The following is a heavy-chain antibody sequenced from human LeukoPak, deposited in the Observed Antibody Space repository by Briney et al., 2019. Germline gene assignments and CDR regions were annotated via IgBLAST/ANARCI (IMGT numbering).Heavy chain of an antibody. V-gene: IGHV1-46*01. Sequence: ASVKVSCKASGYTFTSYYMHWVRQAPGQGLEWMGIINPSGGSTSYAQKFQGRVTITRNTSISTAYMELSSLRSEDTAVYYCARDGVPYDFWSGYYTYYYYYMDVWGKGTTVTVSS. D-gene: IGHD3-3*01. J-gene: IGHJ6*03. CDR1: GYTFTSYY. CDR3: ARDGVPYDFWSGYYTYYYYYMDV. CDR2: INPSGGST.